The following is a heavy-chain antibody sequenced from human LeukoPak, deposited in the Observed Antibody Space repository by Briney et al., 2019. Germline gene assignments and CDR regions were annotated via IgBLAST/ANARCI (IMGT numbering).Heavy chain of an antibody. D-gene: IGHD3-10*01. CDR3: ARGSGDYYGSGSALYYFDY. Sequence: SETLSLTCTVSGYSISSGYYWGWIRQPPGKGLEWIGGSYHSGNTFYSPSLKSRVAISLDTSKNQFSLKLSSVTAADTAVYYCARGSGDYYGSGSALYYFDYWGQGTLVTVSS. V-gene: IGHV4-38-2*02. CDR1: GYSISSGYY. J-gene: IGHJ4*02. CDR2: SYHSGNT.